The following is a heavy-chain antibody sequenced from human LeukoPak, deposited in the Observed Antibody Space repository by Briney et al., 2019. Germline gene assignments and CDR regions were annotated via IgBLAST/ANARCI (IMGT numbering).Heavy chain of an antibody. V-gene: IGHV4-31*03. CDR3: AREPRGXXXDY. CDR2: IYYSGST. CDR1: GGSISSGGYY. J-gene: IGHJ4*02. Sequence: SETLSLTCTVSGGSISSGGYYCSWIRQHPGKGLEWIGYIYYSGSTYYNPSLKSRVTISVDTSKNQFSLKLSSVTAADTAVYYCAREPRGXXXDYWGQGTLXTVSS.